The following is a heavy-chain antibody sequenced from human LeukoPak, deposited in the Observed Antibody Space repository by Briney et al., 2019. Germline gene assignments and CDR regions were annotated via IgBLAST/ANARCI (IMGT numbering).Heavy chain of an antibody. V-gene: IGHV4-59*11. CDR3: AREFLEWSGDYYYYYYMDV. J-gene: IGHJ6*03. Sequence: SETLSLTCTVSGGSISSHYWSWIRQPPGKGLEWIGYIYYSGSTNYNPSLKSRVTISVGTSKNQFSLKLSSVTAADTAVYYCAREFLEWSGDYYYYYYMDVWGKGTTVTVSS. CDR1: GGSISSHY. D-gene: IGHD3-3*01. CDR2: IYYSGST.